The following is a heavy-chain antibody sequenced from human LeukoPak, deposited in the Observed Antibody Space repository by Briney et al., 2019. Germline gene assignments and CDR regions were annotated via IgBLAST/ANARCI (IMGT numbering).Heavy chain of an antibody. V-gene: IGHV3-23*01. CDR1: GFYFSNYA. CDR3: AKVPRTAPDDAFDI. Sequence: GGSLRLSCAASGFYFSNYAMSWVRQAPGKGLEWDSAISATSSSTYYVDSVKGRFAISRDNSKNPLYLQMNSLRAEDTAVYYCAKVPRTAPDDAFDIWGERTVVTVSS. D-gene: IGHD2-21*02. CDR2: ISATSSST. J-gene: IGHJ3*02.